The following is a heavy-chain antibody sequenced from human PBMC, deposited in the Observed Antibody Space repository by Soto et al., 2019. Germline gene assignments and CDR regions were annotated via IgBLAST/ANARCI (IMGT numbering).Heavy chain of an antibody. V-gene: IGHV1-3*01. CDR2: IDGGNGHT. D-gene: IGHD3-9*01. J-gene: IGHJ3*02. CDR1: GYTFTRYP. CDR3: ARSYDLSTGYAWGALDI. Sequence: ASVKVSCKASGYTFTRYPMHWVRHAPGQKFEWMGYIDGGNGHTKYSQNFQGRVTITRDTTASTVYMDLTSLRSEDTAVYYCARSYDLSTGYAWGALDIWGQGTMVTVSS.